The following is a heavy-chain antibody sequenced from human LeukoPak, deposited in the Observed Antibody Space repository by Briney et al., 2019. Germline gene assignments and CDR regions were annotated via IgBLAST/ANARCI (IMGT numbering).Heavy chain of an antibody. J-gene: IGHJ5*02. Sequence: PSETLSLTCAVSGSSISSGGYSGSWIRQPPGKGLEWIGYIYHSGSTYYNPSLKSRVTISVDRSKNQFSLKLSSVTAADTAVYYCASTTTVTTSPWFDPWGQETLVTVSS. CDR1: GSSISSGGYS. CDR2: IYHSGST. V-gene: IGHV4-30-2*01. D-gene: IGHD4-17*01. CDR3: ASTTTVTTSPWFDP.